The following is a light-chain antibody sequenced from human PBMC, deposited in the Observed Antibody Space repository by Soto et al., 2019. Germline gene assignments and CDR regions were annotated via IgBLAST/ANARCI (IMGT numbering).Light chain of an antibody. V-gene: IGLV2-8*01. CDR1: SSDVGGYKY. J-gene: IGLJ3*02. CDR3: FSYAGDSTWV. CDR2: EVS. Sequence: QSVLTQPPSASGSPGQSVTISCTGTSSDVGGYKYVSWYQQHPGKAPKLMIYEVSKRPSGVPDRFSGSKSGNTASLTVSGLQAEDEADYFCFSYAGDSTWVFGGGTKLTVL.